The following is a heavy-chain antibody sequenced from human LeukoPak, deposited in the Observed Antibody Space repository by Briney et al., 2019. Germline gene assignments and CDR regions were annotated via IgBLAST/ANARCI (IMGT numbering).Heavy chain of an antibody. Sequence: GGSLKLSCAASGFTFSGSAMHWVRQASGKGLEWVGRIRSKANSYATAYAASVKGRFTISRDDSKNTAYLQMNSLKTEDTAVYYCTTDMTTVTENFDYWGQGTLVTVSS. CDR3: TTDMTTVTENFDY. CDR2: IRSKANSYAT. V-gene: IGHV3-73*01. CDR1: GFTFSGSA. J-gene: IGHJ4*02. D-gene: IGHD4-17*01.